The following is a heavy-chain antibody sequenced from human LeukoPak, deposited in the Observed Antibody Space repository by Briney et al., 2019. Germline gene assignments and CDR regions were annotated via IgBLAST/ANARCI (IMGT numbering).Heavy chain of an antibody. D-gene: IGHD6-19*01. CDR3: ARDRFDRSGWYWYIDY. Sequence: GKSLRLSCAASGIIVSSNAMHWVRQAPGKGLEWVAVISYDGRKRYYADSVKGRFTVSRDNSKNTVYLQMNDLRPESTAVFYCARDRFDRSGWYWYIDYWGQGVLVTVSS. V-gene: IGHV3-30*04. CDR2: ISYDGRKR. CDR1: GIIVSSNA. J-gene: IGHJ4*02.